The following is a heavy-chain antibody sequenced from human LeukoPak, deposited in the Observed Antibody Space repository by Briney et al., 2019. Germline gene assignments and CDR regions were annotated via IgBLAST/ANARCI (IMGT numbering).Heavy chain of an antibody. D-gene: IGHD5-18*01. CDR2: IYYSGST. CDR3: ARVGYSYGLDY. CDR1: GSSISSYY. V-gene: IGHV4-59*01. J-gene: IGHJ4*02. Sequence: SETLSLTCTVSGSSISSYYWSWIRQPPGKGLEWIGYIYYSGSTSYNPSLKSRVTMSVDTSKNQFSLKLSSVTAANTAVYYCARVGYSYGLDYWGQGTLVTVSS.